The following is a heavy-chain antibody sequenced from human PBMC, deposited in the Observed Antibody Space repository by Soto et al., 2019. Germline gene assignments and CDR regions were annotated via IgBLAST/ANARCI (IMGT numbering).Heavy chain of an antibody. CDR2: IYYSGST. D-gene: IGHD6-13*01. CDR3: AGETLPIAAALGTSVDY. V-gene: IGHV4-39*01. J-gene: IGHJ4*02. Sequence: SETLSLTCTVSGGSISSSSYYWGWIRQPPGKGLEWIGSIYYSGSTYYNPSLKSRVTISVDTSKNQFSLKLSSVTAADTAVYYCAGETLPIAAALGTSVDYWGQGTLVTGSS. CDR1: GGSISSSSYY.